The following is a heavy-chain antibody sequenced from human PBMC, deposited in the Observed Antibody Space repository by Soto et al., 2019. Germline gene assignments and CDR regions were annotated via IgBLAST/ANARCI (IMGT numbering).Heavy chain of an antibody. CDR2: IWYDGSNK. CDR3: ARELPIIAAAAIQNGHPRLAFDI. V-gene: IGHV3-33*01. Sequence: HPGGSLRLSCAASGFTFSSYGMHWVRQAPGKGLEWVAVIWYDGSNKYYADSVKGRFTISRDNSKNTLYLQMNSLRAEDTAVYYCARELPIIAAAAIQNGHPRLAFDIWGQGTMVTVSS. J-gene: IGHJ3*02. D-gene: IGHD6-13*01. CDR1: GFTFSSYG.